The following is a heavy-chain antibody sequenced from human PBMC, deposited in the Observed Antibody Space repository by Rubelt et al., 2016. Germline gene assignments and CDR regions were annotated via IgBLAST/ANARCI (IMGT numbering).Heavy chain of an antibody. D-gene: IGHD3-22*01. Sequence: SLSLSCAASGFTFSSYGMHWVRQAPGKGLEWVAVISYDGSNKYYADSVKGRFTISRDNAKNTRYLQMNSLRDEDTAVDYCARDQNYDSSGDDAFDIWGQGTMVTVSS. CDR1: GFTFSSYG. CDR2: ISYDGSNK. V-gene: IGHV3-30*03. CDR3: ARDQNYDSSGDDAFDI. J-gene: IGHJ3*02.